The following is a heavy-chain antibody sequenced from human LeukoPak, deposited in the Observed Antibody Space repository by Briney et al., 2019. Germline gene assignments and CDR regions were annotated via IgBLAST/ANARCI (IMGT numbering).Heavy chain of an antibody. V-gene: IGHV1-69*04. CDR3: ARGGDGYPMVHY. CDR2: IIPILGIA. J-gene: IGHJ4*02. CDR1: GGTFSSYA. D-gene: IGHD5-24*01. Sequence: SVKVSCKASGGTFSSYAISWVRQAPGQGLEWMGRIIPILGIANYAQKFQGRVTITADKSASTAYMQLSSLRSEDTAVYYCARGGDGYPMVHYWGQGTLVTVSS.